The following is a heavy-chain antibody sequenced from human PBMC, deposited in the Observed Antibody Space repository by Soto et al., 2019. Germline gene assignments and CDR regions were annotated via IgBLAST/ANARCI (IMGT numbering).Heavy chain of an antibody. V-gene: IGHV4-61*01. D-gene: IGHD4-17*01. CDR1: GGSVSSGSYY. CDR2: IYYSGST. Sequence: SETLSLTXTVSGGSVSSGSYYWSWIRQPPGKGLEWIGYIYYSGSTNYNPSLKSRVTISVDTSKNQFSLKLSSVTAADTAVYYCASGIDYGGENSPVDYWGQGTLVTVSS. CDR3: ASGIDYGGENSPVDY. J-gene: IGHJ4*02.